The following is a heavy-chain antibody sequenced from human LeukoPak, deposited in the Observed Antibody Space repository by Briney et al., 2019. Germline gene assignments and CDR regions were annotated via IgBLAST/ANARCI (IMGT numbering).Heavy chain of an antibody. J-gene: IGHJ4*02. D-gene: IGHD2-2*01. Sequence: PGGSLRLSCAASGFTSSSYWMSWVRQAPGKGLEWVANIKQDGSEKHYVDSVKGRFTISRDNAKNSLYLQMNSLRVEDTAVYYCARDCSSSSCYHNFDYWGQGTLVTVSS. CDR2: IKQDGSEK. CDR1: GFTSSSYW. CDR3: ARDCSSSSCYHNFDY. V-gene: IGHV3-7*01.